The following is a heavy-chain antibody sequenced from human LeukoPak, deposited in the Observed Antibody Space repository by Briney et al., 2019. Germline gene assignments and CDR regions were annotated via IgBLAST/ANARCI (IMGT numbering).Heavy chain of an antibody. CDR3: ARKADIVVVPAAIRVYNWFDP. D-gene: IGHD2-2*02. J-gene: IGHJ5*02. V-gene: IGHV4-39*02. CDR2: IYYSGST. CDR1: GGSISTSYY. Sequence: SETLSLTCTVSGGSISTSYYWGWIRQPPGKGLEWIGSIYYSGSTYYDPSLKSRLTISVDTFKNHYSLKLSSVTAADTAVYYCARKADIVVVPAAIRVYNWFDPWGQGTLVTVSS.